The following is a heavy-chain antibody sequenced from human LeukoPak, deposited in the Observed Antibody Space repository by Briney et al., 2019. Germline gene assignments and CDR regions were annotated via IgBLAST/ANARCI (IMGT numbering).Heavy chain of an antibody. CDR1: GSTFSSYW. V-gene: IGHV3-7*03. Sequence: GGSLRLSCAASGSTFSSYWMSWVRQAPGKGLEWVANIKQDGSEKYYVDSVKGRFTISRDNAKNSLYLQMNSLRAEDTAVYYCARDECSGGSCYYYYYGMDVWGKGTTVTVSS. CDR3: ARDECSGGSCYYYYYGMDV. D-gene: IGHD2-15*01. J-gene: IGHJ6*04. CDR2: IKQDGSEK.